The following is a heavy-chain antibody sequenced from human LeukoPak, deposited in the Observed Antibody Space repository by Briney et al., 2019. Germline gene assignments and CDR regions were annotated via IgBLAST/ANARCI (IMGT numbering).Heavy chain of an antibody. J-gene: IGHJ6*02. D-gene: IGHD1-26*01. Sequence: SQTLSLTCVISGDSVSSDNDAWNWIRQSPSRGLEWLGRIYYRSKWYNDYAPSVRSRITINPDTSKNQFSLQLNSVTPEDTAVYYCARQDSGSNCYYGINVWGQGTTVTVSS. CDR1: GDSVSSDNDA. V-gene: IGHV6-1*01. CDR2: IYYRSKWYN. CDR3: ARQDSGSNCYYGINV.